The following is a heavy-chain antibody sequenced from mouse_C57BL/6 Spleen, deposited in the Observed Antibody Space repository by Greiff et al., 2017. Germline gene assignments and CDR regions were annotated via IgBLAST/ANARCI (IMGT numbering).Heavy chain of an antibody. CDR3: ARWASHSCYAMDY. V-gene: IGHV7-3*01. CDR2: IRNKANGYTT. D-gene: IGHD6-1*01. Sequence: EVKVVESGGCLVQPGGSLSLSCAASGFTFTDYYMSWVRQPPGKALEWLGFIRNKANGYTTEYSASVKGRFTISRDNSKSILYLQMNALRAEDSAAYYCARWASHSCYAMDYWGQGTSDTVSS. J-gene: IGHJ4*01. CDR1: GFTFTDYY.